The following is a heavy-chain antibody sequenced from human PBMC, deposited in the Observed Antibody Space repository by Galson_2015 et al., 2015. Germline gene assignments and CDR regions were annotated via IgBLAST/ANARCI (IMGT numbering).Heavy chain of an antibody. J-gene: IGHJ4*02. CDR2: IYPGDSDT. CDR1: GYSFTSYW. CDR3: ARKLNDYGDYFDC. Sequence: QSGAEVKKPGESLKISCKGSGYSFTSYWIGWVRQMPGKGLEWMGIIYPGDSDTRHSPSFQGQVTISANKSISTAYLQWSSLKASDTAMYYCARKLNDYGDYFDCWGQGTLVTVSS. V-gene: IGHV5-51*01. D-gene: IGHD4-17*01.